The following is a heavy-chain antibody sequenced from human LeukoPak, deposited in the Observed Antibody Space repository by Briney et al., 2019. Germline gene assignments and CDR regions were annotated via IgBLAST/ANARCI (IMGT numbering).Heavy chain of an antibody. CDR1: GGSISSGAYY. Sequence: SQTLSLTCTVSGGSISSGAYYWSWIRQHPGTGLEWIGYVYFSGSTYYNPSLKSRVTISVDTSKNQFSLKLSSVTAADTAVYYCARETLEWLLDYWGQGTLVTVSS. V-gene: IGHV4-31*03. CDR3: ARETLEWLLDY. CDR2: VYFSGST. D-gene: IGHD3-3*01. J-gene: IGHJ4*02.